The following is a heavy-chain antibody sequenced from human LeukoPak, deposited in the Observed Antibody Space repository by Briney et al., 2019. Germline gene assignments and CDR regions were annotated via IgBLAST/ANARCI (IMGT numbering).Heavy chain of an antibody. CDR3: ATVYRSSEGVNWFDP. Sequence: GASVKVSCKVSGYTLTELSMHWVRQAPGKGLEWIGGFDPEDGETIYAQKFQGRVTMTEDTSTDTAYMELSSLRPEDTAVYYCATVYRSSEGVNWFDPWGQGTLVTVSS. CDR2: FDPEDGET. CDR1: GYTLTELS. J-gene: IGHJ5*02. V-gene: IGHV1-24*01. D-gene: IGHD6-6*01.